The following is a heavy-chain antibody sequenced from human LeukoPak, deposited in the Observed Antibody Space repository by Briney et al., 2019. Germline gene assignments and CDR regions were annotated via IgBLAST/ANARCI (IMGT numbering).Heavy chain of an antibody. CDR1: GITLSNYG. J-gene: IGHJ4*02. D-gene: IGHD3/OR15-3a*01. Sequence: GGSLRLSCAVSGITLSNYGMSWVCQAPGKGLEWVAGISDNGGSTKYADSVKGRFTISRDNPKNTLYLQMNSLRAEDTAVYFCAKRGVVIRVILVGFHKEAYYFESWGQGALVTVSS. V-gene: IGHV3-23*01. CDR3: AKRGVVIRVILVGFHKEAYYFES. CDR2: ISDNGGST.